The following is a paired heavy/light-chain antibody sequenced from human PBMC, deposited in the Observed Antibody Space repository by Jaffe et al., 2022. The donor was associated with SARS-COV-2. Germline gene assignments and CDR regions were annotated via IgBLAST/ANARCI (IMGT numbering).Heavy chain of an antibody. J-gene: IGHJ5*02. CDR1: GYTFTRYW. Sequence: EIHLVQSGAEVKKPGESLKISCKASGYTFTRYWIGWVRQRPGKGLEWMGIIHPDNSDTAYSPSFEGQVTISVDKSVNTAYLQWRSLKASDTAMYYCVRRPNHYDFWNGFYQDNWFDPWGQGTLVTVSS. V-gene: IGHV5-51*01. CDR3: VRRPNHYDFWNGFYQDNWFDP. D-gene: IGHD3-3*01. CDR2: IHPDNSDT.
Light chain of an antibody. CDR2: RTN. V-gene: IGLV8-61*01. J-gene: IGLJ2*01. CDR1: SGSVFSTNY. CDR3: VLYMGGGISV. Sequence: QPVVTQEPSFSVSPGGTVTLTCGLRSGSVFSTNYPSWYQQTPGQAPRTLMYRTNTRSSGVPDRFSGSILGNKAALTITGAQADDESDYYCVLYMGGGISVFGGGTKLTVL.